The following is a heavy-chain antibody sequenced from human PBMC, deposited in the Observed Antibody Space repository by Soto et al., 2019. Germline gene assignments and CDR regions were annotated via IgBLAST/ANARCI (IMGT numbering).Heavy chain of an antibody. CDR2: IESNGSSK. CDR3: TSLSIAVGNYAFDI. J-gene: IGHJ3*02. V-gene: IGHV3-74*03. Sequence: GGSLRLSCAASGFTFSSYWMSWVRQAPGEGLVWVSRIESNGSSKAYADSVEGRFTISRDNSKNTVFLQMNSLRAEDTAIYYCTSLSIAVGNYAFDIWGQGTMVTVSS. CDR1: GFTFSSYW. D-gene: IGHD4-4*01.